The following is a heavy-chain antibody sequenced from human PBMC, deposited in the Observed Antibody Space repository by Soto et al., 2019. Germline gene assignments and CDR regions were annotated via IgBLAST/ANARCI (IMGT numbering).Heavy chain of an antibody. J-gene: IGHJ4*02. CDR1: GFTFSSYA. CDR3: ATLSTSWIQLWHEILDY. Sequence: EVQLLESGGGLVQPGGSLRLSCAASGFTFSSYAMSWVRQAPGKGLEWVSAISGSGGSTYYADSVKGRFTISRDNSKNSLYLQMNSLRAEDTAVYYCATLSTSWIQLWHEILDYWGQGTLVTVSS. D-gene: IGHD5-18*01. V-gene: IGHV3-23*01. CDR2: ISGSGGST.